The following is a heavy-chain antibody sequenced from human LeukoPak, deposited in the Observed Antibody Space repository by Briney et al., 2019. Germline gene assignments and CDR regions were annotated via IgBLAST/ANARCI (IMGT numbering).Heavy chain of an antibody. CDR3: ARSPVTNYYYYGMDV. J-gene: IGHJ6*02. CDR2: MNPNSGNT. CDR1: GHTFTSYD. D-gene: IGHD4-17*01. V-gene: IGHV1-8*01. Sequence: ASVKVSCKAYGHTFTSYDINWVRQATGQGLEWMGWMNPNSGNTGYAQKFQGRVTMTRNTSISTAYMELSSLRSEDTAVYYCARSPVTNYYYYGMDVWGQGTTVTVSS.